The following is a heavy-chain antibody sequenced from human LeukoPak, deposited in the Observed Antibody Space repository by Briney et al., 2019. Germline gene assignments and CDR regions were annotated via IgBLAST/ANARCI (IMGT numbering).Heavy chain of an antibody. D-gene: IGHD2-2*01. V-gene: IGHV3-33*03. J-gene: IGHJ4*02. CDR2: IWYDGSKK. CDR1: GFTFRSYG. CDR3: AKSSTTRYDVNAFDC. Sequence: GTSLRLSCAASGFTFRSYGMHWVRQAPGEGLEWVAVIWYDGSKKYYVDSVKGRFTIFRDNSQNTLYLQMNSLRVEDTAVYYCAKSSTTRYDVNAFDCWGQGTLVTVSS.